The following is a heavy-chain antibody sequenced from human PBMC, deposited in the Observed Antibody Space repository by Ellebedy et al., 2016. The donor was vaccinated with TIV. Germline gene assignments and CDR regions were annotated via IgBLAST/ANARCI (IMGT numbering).Heavy chain of an antibody. CDR1: GYTFTSYD. D-gene: IGHD3-9*01. J-gene: IGHJ6*02. V-gene: IGHV1-8*01. CDR3: ARVGDILTGYYRHYGMDV. Sequence: ASVKVSCXASGYTFTSYDINWVRQATGQGLEWMGWMNPNSGNTGYAQKFQGRVTMTRNTSISTAYMELSSLRSEDTAVYYCARVGDILTGYYRHYGMDVWGQGTTVTVSS. CDR2: MNPNSGNT.